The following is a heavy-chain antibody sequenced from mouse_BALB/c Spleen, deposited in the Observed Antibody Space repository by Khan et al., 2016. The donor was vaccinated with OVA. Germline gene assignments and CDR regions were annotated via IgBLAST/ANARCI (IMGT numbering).Heavy chain of an antibody. Sequence: QVQLQQSGAELVRPGVSVKISCKGSGYTFTDFAMHWVKQSHAKSLEWIGVISTYYGDTNYNQNFKGKATMTVDKSSSTAYMELARLTSEDSAIYYCARGSGHDRLAYWGQGTLVTVSA. V-gene: IGHV1S137*01. J-gene: IGHJ3*01. CDR3: ARGSGHDRLAY. CDR1: GYTFTDFA. D-gene: IGHD1-3*01. CDR2: ISTYYGDT.